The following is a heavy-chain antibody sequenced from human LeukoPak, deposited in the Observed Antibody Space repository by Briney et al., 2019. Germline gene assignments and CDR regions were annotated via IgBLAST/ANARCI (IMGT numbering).Heavy chain of an antibody. J-gene: IGHJ4*02. CDR3: ARGRTTTDH. Sequence: ASVKVSCKTSGYTFSEFFMHWVRQAPGQGLEWMGRINPKSGGTNFAQKFQGRVTVTRDTTNSVVYMELTSLTSDDTAVYSCARGRTTTDHWGQGTLVTVPS. D-gene: IGHD1-1*01. CDR1: GYTFSEFF. CDR2: INPKSGGT. V-gene: IGHV1-2*06.